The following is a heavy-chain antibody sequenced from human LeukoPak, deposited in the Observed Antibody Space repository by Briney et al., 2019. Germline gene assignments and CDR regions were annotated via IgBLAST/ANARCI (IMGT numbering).Heavy chain of an antibody. V-gene: IGHV3-53*01. Sequence: GGSLRLSCAASGFTVSSNYMSWVRQAPGKGLEWVSVIYSGGSTYYADSVKGRFTISRDNSKNTLYLQMNSLRAEDTAVYYCARIGAGSSRDYWGQGTLVTVSS. CDR3: ARIGAGSSRDY. CDR2: IYSGGST. CDR1: GFTVSSNY. D-gene: IGHD6-13*01. J-gene: IGHJ4*02.